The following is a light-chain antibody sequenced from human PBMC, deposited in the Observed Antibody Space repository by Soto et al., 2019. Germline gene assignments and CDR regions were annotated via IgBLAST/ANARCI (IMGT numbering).Light chain of an antibody. J-gene: IGKJ4*01. CDR1: QTVDSY. CDR3: QHRSHWPPRT. V-gene: IGKV3-11*01. Sequence: EIVLTQSPATLSLSPGERATLSCRASQTVDSYLVWYQQKPGQAPRLLIYDASIRATGIPARFSGSVSGTDFTLTISSLEPEDFAVYYCQHRSHWPPRTFGGGTKVEIK. CDR2: DAS.